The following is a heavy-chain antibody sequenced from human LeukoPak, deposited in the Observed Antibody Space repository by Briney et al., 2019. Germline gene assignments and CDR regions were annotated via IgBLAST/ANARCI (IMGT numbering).Heavy chain of an antibody. CDR1: GYTLTELS. D-gene: IGHD4-17*01. Sequence: ASVKVSCKVSGYTLTELSMHWVRQAPGKGLEWMGGFDPEDGETIYAQKFQGRATMTEDTSTDTAYMELSSLRSEDTAVYYCATAIRNYGDAFDIWGQGTMVTVSS. CDR3: ATAIRNYGDAFDI. J-gene: IGHJ3*02. V-gene: IGHV1-24*01. CDR2: FDPEDGET.